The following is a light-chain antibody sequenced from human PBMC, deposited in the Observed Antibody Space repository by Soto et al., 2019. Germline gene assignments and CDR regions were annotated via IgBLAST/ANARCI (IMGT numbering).Light chain of an antibody. CDR3: SSCAGSNNPYV. J-gene: IGLJ1*01. V-gene: IGLV2-8*01. Sequence: QSALTQPPSASGSPGQSVTVSCTGTSSVVGGCKFVSWYQQYPAKAPKLIIYEVSKRTSGVPDRFSGFRSGNTSSLTVSGLQAEDEADYYCSSCAGSNNPYVFGTGTKLPAL. CDR1: SSVVGGCKF. CDR2: EVS.